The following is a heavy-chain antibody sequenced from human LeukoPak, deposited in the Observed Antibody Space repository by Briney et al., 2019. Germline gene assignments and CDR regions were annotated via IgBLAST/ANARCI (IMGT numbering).Heavy chain of an antibody. D-gene: IGHD3-10*01. CDR1: GFTFSNYW. Sequence: GGSLRLSCAASGFTFSNYWMTWVRQAPGKGLEWVANIKQDGSQIYYVGSVRGRFTISRDNAKKLVHLQMDAPRAEDTAIYYCTCAEGFGKLSFSFDYWGQGIQVTVSS. CDR3: TCAEGFGKLSFSFDY. CDR2: IKQDGSQI. V-gene: IGHV3-7*03. J-gene: IGHJ4*02.